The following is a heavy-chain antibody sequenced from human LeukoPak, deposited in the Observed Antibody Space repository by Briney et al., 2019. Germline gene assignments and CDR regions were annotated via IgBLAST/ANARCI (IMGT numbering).Heavy chain of an antibody. CDR2: IYYSGST. CDR3: ARTTMVRGTYYMDV. CDR1: GGSISSYY. V-gene: IGHV4-59*01. J-gene: IGHJ6*03. Sequence: PSETLSLTCIVSGGSISSYYWSWIRQPPGKGLEWIGYIYYSGSTNYKSSLKSRVTISVDTSKNQFSLKLSSVIAADTAVYYCARTTMVRGTYYMDVWGKGTTVTISS. D-gene: IGHD3-10*01.